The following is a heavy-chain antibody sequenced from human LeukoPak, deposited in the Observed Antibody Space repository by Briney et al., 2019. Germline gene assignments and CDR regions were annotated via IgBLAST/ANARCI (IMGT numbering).Heavy chain of an antibody. Sequence: PSETLSLTCAVSGGSISSGGYSWSWIRQPPGKGLEWIGYIYHSGSTYYNPSLKSRVTISVDRSKNQFSLKLSSVTAADTAVYYCAREYSNYWFDPWGQGTLVTVSS. D-gene: IGHD4-11*01. CDR2: IYHSGST. J-gene: IGHJ5*02. CDR3: AREYSNYWFDP. CDR1: GGSISSGGYS. V-gene: IGHV4-30-2*01.